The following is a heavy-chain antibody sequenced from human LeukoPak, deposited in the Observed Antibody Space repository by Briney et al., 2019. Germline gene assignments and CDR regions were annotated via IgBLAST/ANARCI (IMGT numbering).Heavy chain of an antibody. CDR3: ARDYWVFDY. Sequence: PGGSLRLSYAASEFTFSSYAMSWVRQAPGEGLEWVSAISGSGGSTYYADSVKGRFTISRDNSKNTLYLQMNNLRAEDTAVYYCARDYWVFDYWGQGTLVTVSS. CDR2: ISGSGGST. D-gene: IGHD2-8*02. J-gene: IGHJ4*02. V-gene: IGHV3-23*01. CDR1: EFTFSSYA.